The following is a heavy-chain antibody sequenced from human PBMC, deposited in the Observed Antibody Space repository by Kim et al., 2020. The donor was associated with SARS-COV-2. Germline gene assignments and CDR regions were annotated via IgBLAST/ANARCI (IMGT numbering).Heavy chain of an antibody. CDR3: AKVGARIAAAGTFDY. V-gene: IGHV3-23*01. Sequence: TRKGRVPISRDNSKNTVYRQMNSLRAADTAVYYCAKVGARIAAAGTFDYWGQGTLVTVSS. D-gene: IGHD6-13*01. J-gene: IGHJ4*02.